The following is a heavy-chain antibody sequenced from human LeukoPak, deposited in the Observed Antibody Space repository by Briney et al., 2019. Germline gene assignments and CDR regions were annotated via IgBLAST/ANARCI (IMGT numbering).Heavy chain of an antibody. CDR1: GGSFSGYY. V-gene: IGHV4-34*01. CDR3: ASYSSSSYFDH. D-gene: IGHD6-6*01. CDR2: INHSGST. J-gene: IGHJ4*02. Sequence: PSETLSLTCAVYGGSFSGYYWSWIRQPPGKGLEWIGEINHSGSTNYNPSLKSRVTISVDTSKNQFSLKLSSVTAADTAVYYCASYSSSSYFDHWGQGTLVTVSS.